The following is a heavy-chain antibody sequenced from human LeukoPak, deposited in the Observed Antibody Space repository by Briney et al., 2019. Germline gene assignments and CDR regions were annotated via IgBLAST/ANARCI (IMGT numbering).Heavy chain of an antibody. V-gene: IGHV4-39*01. Sequence: SETLSLTCTVSGGSISSSSYYWGWIRQPPGKGLEWIGSIYYSGSTYYNPSLKSRVTISVDTSKNQFSLKLSSVTAADTAVYYCALIRDFVGHWFDPWGQGTLVTVSS. CDR3: ALIRDFVGHWFDP. CDR2: IYYSGST. CDR1: GGSISSSSYY. J-gene: IGHJ5*02. D-gene: IGHD3-3*01.